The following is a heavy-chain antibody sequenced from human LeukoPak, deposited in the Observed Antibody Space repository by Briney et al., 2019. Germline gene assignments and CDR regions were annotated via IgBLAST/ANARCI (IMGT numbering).Heavy chain of an antibody. CDR3: AKATGTLTN. CDR2: ISNSDAKT. D-gene: IGHD1-1*01. J-gene: IGHJ4*02. Sequence: PGGSLRLSCAASGFTFSNYAMSWVRQTPGKGLEWVSTISNSDAKTYYADSVKGRFTISRDNSKNTLHLQMNSLTAEDTAIFYCAKATGTLTNWGQGILVTVSS. CDR1: GFTFSNYA. V-gene: IGHV3-23*01.